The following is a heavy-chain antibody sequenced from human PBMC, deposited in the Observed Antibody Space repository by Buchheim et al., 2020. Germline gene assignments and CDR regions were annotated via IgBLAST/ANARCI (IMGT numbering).Heavy chain of an antibody. D-gene: IGHD2-2*01. CDR2: IWYDGSNK. CDR3: GREVGYCSTTSCSAKIDC. V-gene: IGHV3-33*01. Sequence: QVQLVESGGGVVQPGRSLRLSCAASGFTFSKYAIHWVRQAPGKGLEWVAVIWYDGSNKYYADSVKGRFTISRDNSKDTGFLQMNSLRAEDTAVYYCGREVGYCSTTSCSAKIDCWGQGTL. J-gene: IGHJ4*02. CDR1: GFTFSKYA.